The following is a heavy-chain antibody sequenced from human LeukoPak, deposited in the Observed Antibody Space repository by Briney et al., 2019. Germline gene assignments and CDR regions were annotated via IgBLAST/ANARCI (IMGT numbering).Heavy chain of an antibody. Sequence: SETLSLTCTVSGGSISSGSYYWSWIRQPAGKGLEWIGRIYTSGSTNYNPSLKSRVTISVDTSKNQFSLKLSSVTAADTAVYYCARSGLLAGFDYWGQGTLVTVSS. D-gene: IGHD1-26*01. J-gene: IGHJ4*02. CDR1: GGSISSGSYY. CDR2: IYTSGST. V-gene: IGHV4-61*02. CDR3: ARSGLLAGFDY.